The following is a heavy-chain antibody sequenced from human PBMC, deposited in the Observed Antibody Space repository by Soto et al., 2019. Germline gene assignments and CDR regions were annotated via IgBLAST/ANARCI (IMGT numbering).Heavy chain of an antibody. CDR2: IKQDGREK. V-gene: IGHV3-7*01. Sequence: GGSLRLSCAASGFTFSSYWMSWVRQAPGKGLEWVANIKQDGREKYYVDSVKGRFTISRDNAKNSLYLQMNSLRAEDTAVYYCARDPNIVLVPAALRSYYYYYGMDVWGQGTTVTVSS. D-gene: IGHD2-2*01. CDR3: ARDPNIVLVPAALRSYYYYYGMDV. CDR1: GFTFSSYW. J-gene: IGHJ6*02.